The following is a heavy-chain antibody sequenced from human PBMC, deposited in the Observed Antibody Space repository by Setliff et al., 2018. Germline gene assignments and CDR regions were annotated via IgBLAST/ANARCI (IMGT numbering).Heavy chain of an antibody. V-gene: IGHV1-69*13. Sequence: SVKVSCKASGGTFRTDGFNWVRQAPGQGLESMGRIIPVSGTAKYVQKFQGRVTISADESARTAYMEMSSLRFEDTAVYYCARDTRDKYDTSGYYLSFDSWGQGTLVTVSS. D-gene: IGHD3-22*01. J-gene: IGHJ4*02. CDR2: IIPVSGTA. CDR3: ARDTRDKYDTSGYYLSFDS. CDR1: GGTFRTDG.